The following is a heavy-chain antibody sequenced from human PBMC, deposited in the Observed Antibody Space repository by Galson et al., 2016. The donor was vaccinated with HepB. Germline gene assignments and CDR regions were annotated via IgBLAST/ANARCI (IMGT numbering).Heavy chain of an antibody. V-gene: IGHV3-23*01. Sequence: SLRLSCAASGFTFSNYAMNWVRQAPGKGLEWVSGVSGSGGITYYADSVKGRFTISRDNSKNVLYLHMSSLRAEDTAVYYCARDNRSAKLPYYYDYWGQGTLITVSS. CDR1: GFTFSNYA. CDR2: VSGSGGIT. J-gene: IGHJ4*01. CDR3: ARDNRSAKLPYYYDY. D-gene: IGHD4-23*01.